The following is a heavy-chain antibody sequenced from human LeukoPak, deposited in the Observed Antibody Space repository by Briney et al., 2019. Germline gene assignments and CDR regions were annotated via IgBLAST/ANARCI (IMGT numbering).Heavy chain of an antibody. CDR3: ARDSYDFWSGYYTLYGMDV. Sequence: GGSLRLSCAASGFTVSSNYMSWVRQAPGKGLEWVSVIYSGGSTYYADSVKGRFTISRDNSKNTLYLQMNSLSAEDTAVYYCARDSYDFWSGYYTLYGMDVWGQGTTVTVSS. CDR2: IYSGGST. D-gene: IGHD3-3*01. J-gene: IGHJ6*02. V-gene: IGHV3-53*01. CDR1: GFTVSSNY.